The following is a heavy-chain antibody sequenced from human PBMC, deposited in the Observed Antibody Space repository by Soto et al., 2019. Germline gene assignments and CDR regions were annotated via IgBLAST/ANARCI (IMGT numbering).Heavy chain of an antibody. J-gene: IGHJ6*03. Sequence: GGSLRLSCAASGFTFSSYSMNWVRQAPGKELECVSYISSSSSTIYYADSVKGRFTISRDNAKNSLYLQMNSLRAEDTAVYYCARDGIVVVPVTPYYYYYMDVWGKGTTVTVSS. V-gene: IGHV3-48*01. CDR2: ISSSSSTI. CDR3: ARDGIVVVPVTPYYYYYMDV. D-gene: IGHD2-2*01. CDR1: GFTFSSYS.